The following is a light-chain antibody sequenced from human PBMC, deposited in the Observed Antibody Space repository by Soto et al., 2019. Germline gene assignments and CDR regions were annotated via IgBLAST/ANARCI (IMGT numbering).Light chain of an antibody. CDR3: QEYIQWPPGM. V-gene: IGKV3-15*01. Sequence: VVTQSPATLSVSPGETVSVSCRASQFVSTRLAWYQKRPGQVPRLPNCDTSTRAPGISARFSGRCSGTEFALTVRSLQCEDVADYYGQEYIQWPPGMFGPGTTVDIK. J-gene: IGKJ1*01. CDR1: QFVSTR. CDR2: DTS.